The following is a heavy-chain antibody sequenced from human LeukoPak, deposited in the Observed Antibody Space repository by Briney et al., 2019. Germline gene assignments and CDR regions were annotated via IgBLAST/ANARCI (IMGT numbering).Heavy chain of an antibody. CDR2: ISYDGSNK. Sequence: PGGSLRLSCAASGSTFSGYPIHWVRQAPGKGLEWVAVISYDGSNKYYADSVKGRFTISRDNSKNTLYLQMNSLRAEDTAVYYCARGGDSWSGYSYGMDVWGQGTTVTVSS. CDR1: GSTFSGYP. V-gene: IGHV3-30-3*01. D-gene: IGHD3-3*01. J-gene: IGHJ6*02. CDR3: ARGGDSWSGYSYGMDV.